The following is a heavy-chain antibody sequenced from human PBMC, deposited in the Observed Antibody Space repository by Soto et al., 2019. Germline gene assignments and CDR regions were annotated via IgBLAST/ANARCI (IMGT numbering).Heavy chain of an antibody. D-gene: IGHD3-10*01. CDR2: IYYSGST. J-gene: IGHJ4*02. CDR3: ARRSSLGSGSFFDY. Sequence: SETLSLTCTVSGGSISSSGYYWGWIRQPPGKGLEWIGNIYYSGSTNYNPSLKSRVTISVDTSKNQFSLKVSSVTAADTAVYYCARRSSLGSGSFFDYGGQGTLATVSS. CDR1: GGSISSSGYY. V-gene: IGHV4-39*01.